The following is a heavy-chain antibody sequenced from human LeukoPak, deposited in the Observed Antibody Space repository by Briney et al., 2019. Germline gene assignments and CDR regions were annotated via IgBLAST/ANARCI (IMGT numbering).Heavy chain of an antibody. CDR2: VTGSGGDT. V-gene: IGHV3-23*01. Sequence: TGGSLRLSCAASGFTLNSYAMSWVRQAPGKVLEWVSGVTGSGGDTYHADSVKGRFTISRDNSKNTLYLQMNSLRAEDTAVYYCAKGSRDSRPYYFDFWGQGTLVTVSS. D-gene: IGHD3-10*01. CDR1: GFTLNSYA. CDR3: AKGSRDSRPYYFDF. J-gene: IGHJ4*02.